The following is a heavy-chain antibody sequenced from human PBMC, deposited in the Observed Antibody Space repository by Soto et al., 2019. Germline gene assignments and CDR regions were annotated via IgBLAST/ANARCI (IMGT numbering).Heavy chain of an antibody. CDR2: ISYSGST. CDR1: GDSISNYY. V-gene: IGHV4-59*01. CDR3: ARLNGVAVADY. J-gene: IGHJ4*02. D-gene: IGHD6-19*01. Sequence: QVQLQESGPRLVKPSETLSLICTVSGDSISNYYWSWIRQPTGRGLEWIGYISYSGSTNYNPSLKSRVTISADTSKNQFSLKVTSVTAADSAVYFCARLNGVAVADYWGQGTLVTVSS.